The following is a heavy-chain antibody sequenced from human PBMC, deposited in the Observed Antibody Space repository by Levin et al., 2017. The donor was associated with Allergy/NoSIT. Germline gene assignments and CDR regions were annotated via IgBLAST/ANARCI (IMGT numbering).Heavy chain of an antibody. CDR2: IYSGGST. J-gene: IGHJ4*02. CDR3: ARGEYSGYDSFDY. D-gene: IGHD5-12*01. V-gene: IGHV3-53*01. Sequence: LSLTCAASGFTVSSNYMSWVRQAPGKGLEWVSVIYSGGSTYYADSVKGRFTISRDNSKNTLYLQMNSLRAEDTAVYYCARGEYSGYDSFDYWGQGTLVTVSS. CDR1: GFTVSSNY.